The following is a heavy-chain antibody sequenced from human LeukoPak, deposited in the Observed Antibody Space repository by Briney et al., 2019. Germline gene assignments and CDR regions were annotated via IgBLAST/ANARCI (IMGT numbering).Heavy chain of an antibody. CDR1: GYTFTSYA. D-gene: IGHD3-10*01. V-gene: IGHV1-3*01. CDR2: INAGNGNT. Sequence: ASVKVSCKVSGYTFTSYAMHWVRQAPGQRLEWMGWINAGNGNTKYSQKFQGRVTITRDTSASTAYMELSSLRSEDTAVYYCARDGRLLWFGESPYYFDYWGQGTLVTVSS. CDR3: ARDGRLLWFGESPYYFDY. J-gene: IGHJ4*02.